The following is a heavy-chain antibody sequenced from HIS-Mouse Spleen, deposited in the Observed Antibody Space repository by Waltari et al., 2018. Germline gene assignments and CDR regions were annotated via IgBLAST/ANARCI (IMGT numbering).Heavy chain of an antibody. Sequence: EVQLVESGGGLVQPGGSLRLSCAASGFTFSSYSMNWVRQAPGKGLEWVSYISSSSSTIYYADSVKGRFTIPRDNAKNSLYLQMNSLRAEDTAVYYCARGPYIVGATTGIDYWGQGTLVTVSS. CDR3: ARGPYIVGATTGIDY. V-gene: IGHV3-48*01. J-gene: IGHJ4*02. D-gene: IGHD1-26*01. CDR2: ISSSSSTI. CDR1: GFTFSSYS.